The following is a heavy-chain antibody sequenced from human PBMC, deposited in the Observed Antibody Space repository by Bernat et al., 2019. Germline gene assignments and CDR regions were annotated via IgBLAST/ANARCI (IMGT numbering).Heavy chain of an antibody. J-gene: IGHJ3*01. CDR3: ARSIQRSLRYFDWLSRGDDAFDF. D-gene: IGHD3-9*01. CDR2: ISYDGSNK. Sequence: QVQLVESGGGVVQPGRSLRLSCAASGFTFSSYAMHWVRQAPGKGLEWVAVISYDGSNKYYADSVKGRFTISRDNSKNTLYLQMNSLRAEDTAVYYCARSIQRSLRYFDWLSRGDDAFDFWGQGTMVTVSS. V-gene: IGHV3-30*01. CDR1: GFTFSSYA.